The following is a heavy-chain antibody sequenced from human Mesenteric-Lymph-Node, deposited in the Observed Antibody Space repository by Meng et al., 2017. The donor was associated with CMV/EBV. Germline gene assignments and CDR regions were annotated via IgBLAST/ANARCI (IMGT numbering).Heavy chain of an antibody. Sequence: SETLSLTCTVSGGSISSYYWSWIRQPPGKGLEWIGYIYYSGSTNYNPSLKSRVTISVDTSKNLFSLKLSSVTAADTAVYYCARGGDGLNWFDPWGQGTLVTVSS. CDR1: GGSISSYY. V-gene: IGHV4-59*01. D-gene: IGHD5-24*01. CDR3: ARGGDGLNWFDP. CDR2: IYYSGST. J-gene: IGHJ5*02.